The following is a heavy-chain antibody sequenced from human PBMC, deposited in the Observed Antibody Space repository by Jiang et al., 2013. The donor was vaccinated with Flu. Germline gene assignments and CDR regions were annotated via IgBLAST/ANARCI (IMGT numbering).Heavy chain of an antibody. D-gene: IGHD2-8*01. Sequence: VQLLESGGGLVQPGGSLRLSCAASGFTFDSYAMSWVRQAPGKGLEWVSSISGSGGNTYYPDSVKGRFTISRDNSKDTLYLQMDSLRPEDTALYYCTRTNVYSIVLMVYRLDYWGQGTLVT. CDR3: TRTNVYSIVLMVYRLDY. J-gene: IGHJ4*02. CDR1: GFTFDSYA. CDR2: ISGSGGNT. V-gene: IGHV3-23*01.